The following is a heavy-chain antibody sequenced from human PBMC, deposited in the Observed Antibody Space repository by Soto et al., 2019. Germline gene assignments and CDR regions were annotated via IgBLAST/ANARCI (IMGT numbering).Heavy chain of an antibody. J-gene: IGHJ4*02. V-gene: IGHV3-23*01. D-gene: IGHD2-15*01. CDR3: AKARLYCSGGSCYPYYFDY. CDR2: ISGSGGST. CDR1: GFTFSSYA. Sequence: EVQLLESGGGLVQPGGSLRLSCAASGFTFSSYAMSWVRQAPGKGLEWVSAISGSGGSTYYADSVKGRFTISRDNSKNTLYLQMNSLIAEDTAVYYCAKARLYCSGGSCYPYYFDYWGQGTLVTVSS.